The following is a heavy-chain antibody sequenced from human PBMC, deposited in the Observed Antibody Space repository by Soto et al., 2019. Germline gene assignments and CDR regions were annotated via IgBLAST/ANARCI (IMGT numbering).Heavy chain of an antibody. D-gene: IGHD3-10*01. Sequence: SETLSLTCTVSGGSISSYYWSWIRQPPGKGLEWIGYIYYSGSTNYNPSLKSRVTISVDTSKNQFSLKLSSVTAADTAVYYCARDLGDYGSGSYPKYYYYYYGMDVWGQGTKVTVYS. J-gene: IGHJ6*02. CDR1: GGSISSYY. CDR2: IYYSGST. V-gene: IGHV4-59*01. CDR3: ARDLGDYGSGSYPKYYYYYYGMDV.